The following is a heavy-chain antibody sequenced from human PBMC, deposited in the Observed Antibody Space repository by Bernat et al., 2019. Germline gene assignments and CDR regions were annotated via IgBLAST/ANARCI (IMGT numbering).Heavy chain of an antibody. CDR1: GYTFTSYA. D-gene: IGHD6-19*01. Sequence: QVQLVQSGAEVKKPGASVKVSCKASGYTFTSYAMHWVRQAPGQRLEWMGWINAGNGNTKYSQKFQGRVTITRDTSASTAYMELSSLRSEDTAVYYCARVSSGRYYYYYGMDVWGRGTTVTVSS. V-gene: IGHV1-3*01. J-gene: IGHJ6*02. CDR2: INAGNGNT. CDR3: ARVSSGRYYYYYGMDV.